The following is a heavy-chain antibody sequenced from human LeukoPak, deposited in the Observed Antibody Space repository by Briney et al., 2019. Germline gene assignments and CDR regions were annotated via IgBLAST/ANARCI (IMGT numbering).Heavy chain of an antibody. Sequence: GGSLRLSCTASGFGFRNFYMSWIRQAPGKGLEWISYISSSSSTIYYADSVKGRFTISRDNAKDSLYLQMSSLRAEDTGMYYCAVLSERTPGAAYDIWGQGTMVSVSS. V-gene: IGHV3-11*01. D-gene: IGHD4-23*01. CDR3: AVLSERTPGAAYDI. J-gene: IGHJ3*02. CDR2: ISSSSSTI. CDR1: GFGFRNFY.